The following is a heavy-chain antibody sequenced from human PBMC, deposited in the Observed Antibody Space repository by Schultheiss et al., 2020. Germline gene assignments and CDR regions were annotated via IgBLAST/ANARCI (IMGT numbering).Heavy chain of an antibody. Sequence: GGSLRLSCSASGFTFSSYAMHWVRQAPGKGLEYVSAISSNGGSTYYADSVKGRFTISRDNSKNTLYLQMNSLRAEDTAVYYCARASDYVWGTYRLDYYYGMDVWGQGTTVTVSS. D-gene: IGHD3-16*02. CDR2: ISSNGGST. J-gene: IGHJ6*02. CDR1: GFTFSSYA. V-gene: IGHV3-64*04. CDR3: ARASDYVWGTYRLDYYYGMDV.